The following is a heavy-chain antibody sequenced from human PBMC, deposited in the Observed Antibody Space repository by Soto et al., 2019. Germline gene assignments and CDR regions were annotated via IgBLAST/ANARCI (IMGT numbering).Heavy chain of an antibody. Sequence: SETLSLTCTVPGDSIGSYYWSWIRQPPGKGLEWIGYIYYSGSTHYNPSLKSRVTISVDTSKSQFSLKLSSVTAADTAIYYCAAYITVAGPGWFDPWGQGTLVTVSS. CDR2: IYYSGST. J-gene: IGHJ5*02. CDR1: GDSIGSYY. CDR3: AAYITVAGPGWFDP. D-gene: IGHD6-19*01. V-gene: IGHV4-59*08.